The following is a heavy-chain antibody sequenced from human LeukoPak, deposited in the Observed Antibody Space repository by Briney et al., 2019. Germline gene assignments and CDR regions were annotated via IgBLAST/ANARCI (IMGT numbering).Heavy chain of an antibody. Sequence: GGSLSLSCAASGFTFSSYSMNWVRPAPGKGLEWVSSISSSSSYIYYADSVKGRFTISRDNTKNSLYLQMNSLRAEDTAVYYCARDQVAVAGTFDYWGQGTLVTVSS. J-gene: IGHJ4*02. V-gene: IGHV3-21*01. D-gene: IGHD6-19*01. CDR3: ARDQVAVAGTFDY. CDR1: GFTFSSYS. CDR2: ISSSSSYI.